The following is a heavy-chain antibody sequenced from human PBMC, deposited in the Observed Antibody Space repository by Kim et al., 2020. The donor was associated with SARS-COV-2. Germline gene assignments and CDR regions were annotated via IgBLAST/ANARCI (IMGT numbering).Heavy chain of an antibody. CDR3: AKDGMTIFGVVIIGDY. Sequence: SVKGRFTISRDNSKNTLYLQMNSLRAEDTAVYYCAKDGMTIFGVVIIGDYWGQGTLVTVSS. J-gene: IGHJ4*02. V-gene: IGHV3-23*01. D-gene: IGHD3-3*01.